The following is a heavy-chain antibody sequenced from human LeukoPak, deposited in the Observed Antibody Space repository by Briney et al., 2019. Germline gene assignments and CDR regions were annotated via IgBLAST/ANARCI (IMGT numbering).Heavy chain of an antibody. CDR3: ARLGIYYDRSGYYYVFDY. Sequence: PSETLSLTCTVSGGSINSYYWSWIRQPPRKGLEWIGYIYYSGSTNYNPSLKSRVTISVDTSKNQFSLKLSSVTAADTAVYYCARLGIYYDRSGYYYVFDYWGQGTLVTVSS. CDR1: GGSINSYY. V-gene: IGHV4-59*01. J-gene: IGHJ4*02. D-gene: IGHD3-22*01. CDR2: IYYSGST.